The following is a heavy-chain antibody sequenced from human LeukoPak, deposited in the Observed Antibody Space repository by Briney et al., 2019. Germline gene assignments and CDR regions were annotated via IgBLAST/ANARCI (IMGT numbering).Heavy chain of an antibody. D-gene: IGHD3-9*01. J-gene: IGHJ4*02. CDR3: ANRGRYFDWLFDY. CDR2: ISGSGGST. Sequence: GGSLRLSCAASGFTFGSYAMYWVRQAPGKGLEWVSGISGSGGSTFYADSVKGRFTISRDNSENTVYLQMNSLRAEDTAVYYCANRGRYFDWLFDYWGQGTLVTVSS. CDR1: GFTFGSYA. V-gene: IGHV3-23*01.